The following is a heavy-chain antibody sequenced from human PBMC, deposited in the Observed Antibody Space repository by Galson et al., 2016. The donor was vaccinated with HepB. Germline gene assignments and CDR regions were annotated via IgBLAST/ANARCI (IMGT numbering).Heavy chain of an antibody. D-gene: IGHD6-19*01. CDR3: AKKSLVAGTATYVFDN. V-gene: IGHV3-23*01. CDR2: ICGSGGSI. J-gene: IGHJ4*02. CDR1: GFTFSNYA. Sequence: SLRLSCAASGFTFSNYAMSWVRQAPGKGLEWVSGICGSGGSIYSADSVKGRFTISRDNSKNTLYLQMNSLRADDTAVYYCAKKSLVAGTATYVFDNWGQGTLVTVSS.